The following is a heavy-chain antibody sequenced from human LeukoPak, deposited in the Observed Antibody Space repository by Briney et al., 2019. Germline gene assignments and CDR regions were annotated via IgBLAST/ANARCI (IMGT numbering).Heavy chain of an antibody. J-gene: IGHJ4*02. CDR2: INAGNGNT. Sequence: ASVTVSFKASGYIFTDYYMHWVRQAPGQRLEWMGWINAGNGNTKYSQKFQGRVTITRDTSASTAYMELSSLRSEDTAVYYCARYGEDHSSSWYGVSFFDYWGQGTLVTVSS. CDR1: GYIFTDYY. CDR3: ARYGEDHSSSWYGVSFFDY. D-gene: IGHD6-13*01. V-gene: IGHV1-3*01.